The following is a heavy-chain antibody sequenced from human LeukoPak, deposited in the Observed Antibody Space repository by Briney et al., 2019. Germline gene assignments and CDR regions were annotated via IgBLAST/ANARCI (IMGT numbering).Heavy chain of an antibody. CDR2: IYYSGST. V-gene: IGHV4-59*08. J-gene: IGHJ5*02. D-gene: IGHD6-13*01. CDR3: ARRYSSSWYVGFFDP. Sequence: PSETLSLTCTVSGASIRNYYWSWIRQSPGKGLEWIGYIYYSGSTNYNPSLESRVAMSVDTSKKQFSLRLSSVTAADTAIYYCARRYSSSWYVGFFDPWGQGTLVTVSS. CDR1: GASIRNYY.